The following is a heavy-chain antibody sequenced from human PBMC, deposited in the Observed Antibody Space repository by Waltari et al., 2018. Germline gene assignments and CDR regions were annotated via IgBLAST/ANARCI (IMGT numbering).Heavy chain of an antibody. V-gene: IGHV4-34*01. Sequence: QVQLQQWGAGLLKPSETLSLTGAVYGGSFSGYYWSWIRQSPGQGLEWIGEINHSGSTNYNPSLKSRVTISVDTSKNQFSLKLSSVTAADTAVYYCARAADYYGSGSYYNSFDYWGQGTLVTVSS. CDR3: ARAADYYGSGSYYNSFDY. J-gene: IGHJ4*02. D-gene: IGHD3-10*01. CDR1: GGSFSGYY. CDR2: INHSGST.